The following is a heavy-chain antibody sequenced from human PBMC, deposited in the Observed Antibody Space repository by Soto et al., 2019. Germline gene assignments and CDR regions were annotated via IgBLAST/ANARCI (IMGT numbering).Heavy chain of an antibody. Sequence: GGSVRLSCAASGFTFSSYAMSWVRQALGKGLEWVSTITGSGVNTHYADSVKGRFTISRDNSKNTLYLQMNSLRVEDTAVYYCAKDLLSGAGMGCVAFDIWGQGTTVTVSS. D-gene: IGHD6-13*01. CDR2: ITGSGVNT. V-gene: IGHV3-23*01. CDR3: AKDLLSGAGMGCVAFDI. CDR1: GFTFSSYA. J-gene: IGHJ3*02.